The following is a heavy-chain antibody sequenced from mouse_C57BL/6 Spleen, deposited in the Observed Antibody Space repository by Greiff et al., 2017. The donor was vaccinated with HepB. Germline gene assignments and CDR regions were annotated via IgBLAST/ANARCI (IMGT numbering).Heavy chain of an antibody. Sequence: VQLQQPGAELVRPGSSVKLSCKASGYTFTSYWMDWVKQRPGQGLEWIGNIYPSDSETHYNQKFKDKATLTVDKSSSTAYMQLSSLTSEDSAVYYCARVTYYSNGFAYWGQGTLVTVSA. CDR1: GYTFTSYW. CDR3: ARVTYYSNGFAY. V-gene: IGHV1-61*01. CDR2: IYPSDSET. J-gene: IGHJ3*01. D-gene: IGHD2-5*01.